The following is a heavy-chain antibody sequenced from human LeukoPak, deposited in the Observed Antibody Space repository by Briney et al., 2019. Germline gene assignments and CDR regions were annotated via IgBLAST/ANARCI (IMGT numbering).Heavy chain of an antibody. D-gene: IGHD2-15*01. CDR3: ARGGVGGRGVYFDF. CDR2: IRYTGSLE. V-gene: IGHV3-30*02. Sequence: PGGSLRLSCAASGFIFNNSGMHWVRQAPGKGLEWVAFIRYTGSLENYADSVKGRFTISRDNAGSSLYLQMNSQRADDTAVYYCARGGVGGRGVYFDFWGQGTLTTVSS. J-gene: IGHJ4*02. CDR1: GFIFNNSG.